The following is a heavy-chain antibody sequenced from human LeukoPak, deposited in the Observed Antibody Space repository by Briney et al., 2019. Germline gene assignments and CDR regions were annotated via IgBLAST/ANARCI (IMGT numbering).Heavy chain of an antibody. D-gene: IGHD5-18*01. CDR1: GGSFSGYY. CDR2: INHSGST. V-gene: IGHV4-34*01. Sequence: SETLSLTCAVYGGSFSGYYWSWIRQPPGKVLEWIGEINHSGSTDYNPSLKSRVTISVDTSKNQFSLKLSSVTAADTAAYYCARHLRRGYSYGNNWFDPWGQGTLVTVSS. CDR3: ARHLRRGYSYGNNWFDP. J-gene: IGHJ5*02.